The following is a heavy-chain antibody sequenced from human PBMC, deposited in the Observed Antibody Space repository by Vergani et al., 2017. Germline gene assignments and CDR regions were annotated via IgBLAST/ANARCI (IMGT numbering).Heavy chain of an antibody. D-gene: IGHD4-17*01. CDR3: ARSDYGDYVGYYFDY. CDR1: GFSLSNARMG. V-gene: IGHV2-26*01. CDR2: IFSNDEK. J-gene: IGHJ4*02. Sequence: QVTLKESGPVLVKPTETLMLTCTVSGFSLSNARMGVSWIRQPPGKALEWLAHIFSNDEKSYSTSLKSRLTISKDTSKSQVVLTMTNMDPVDTATYYCARSDYGDYVGYYFDYWGQGTLVTVSS.